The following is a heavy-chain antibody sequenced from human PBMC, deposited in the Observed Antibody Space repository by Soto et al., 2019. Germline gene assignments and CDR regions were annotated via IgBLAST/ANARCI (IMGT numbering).Heavy chain of an antibody. V-gene: IGHV1-18*04. CDR1: GYTFIRYG. CDR2: ISGKNDKR. D-gene: IGHD5-18*01. CDR3: AREGNGYEDY. Sequence: QVQLVQSGGEIKKPGASVNVSCKASGYTFIRYGISWVRQAPGQGFEWMGWISGKNDKRNHAQKFRGRITMTTDTSTNTDYLEVRSLGSDDTAIYYCAREGNGYEDYWGQGTLVTVSS. J-gene: IGHJ4*02.